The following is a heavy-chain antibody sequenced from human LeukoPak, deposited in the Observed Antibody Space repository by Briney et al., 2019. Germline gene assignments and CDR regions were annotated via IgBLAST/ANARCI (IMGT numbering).Heavy chain of an antibody. Sequence: SETLSLTCTVSGSSISGFYWSWIRQPAGKGLEWIGRIYTIGSTDYNPSLKSRVTISVDTSKNQFSLKLSSVTAADTAVYYCARGSIAAAEGSHWFDPWGQGTLVTVSS. V-gene: IGHV4-4*07. CDR2: IYTIGST. CDR1: GSSISGFY. J-gene: IGHJ5*02. CDR3: ARGSIAAAEGSHWFDP. D-gene: IGHD6-13*01.